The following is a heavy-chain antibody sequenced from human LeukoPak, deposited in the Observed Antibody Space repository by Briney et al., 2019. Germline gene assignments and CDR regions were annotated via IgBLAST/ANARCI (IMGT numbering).Heavy chain of an antibody. J-gene: IGHJ3*02. CDR1: GFTFNNYG. D-gene: IGHD4-17*01. CDR3: AKTDGDGVCFDI. CDR2: IRYDGSNK. Sequence: GGSLRLSCAASGFTFNNYGMHWVRQAPGKGLEWVAFIRYDGSNKYYADSVKGRFTISRDNSKNTLYLQMNSLRAEDTAVYFCAKTDGDGVCFDIWGHGTVVTVSS. V-gene: IGHV3-30*02.